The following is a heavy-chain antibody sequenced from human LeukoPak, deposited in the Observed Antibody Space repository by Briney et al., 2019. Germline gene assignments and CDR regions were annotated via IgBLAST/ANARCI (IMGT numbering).Heavy chain of an antibody. Sequence: GKSLRLSCAASGFTFRSYGIHWVRQAPGKGLEWVAVIWYDGSNKYYADSAKGRFTISRDNSENTLYLQMNSLRAEDTALYYCASDGIAVDRGIGYFDYWGQGTLVTVSS. J-gene: IGHJ4*02. CDR1: GFTFRSYG. CDR3: ASDGIAVDRGIGYFDY. CDR2: IWYDGSNK. D-gene: IGHD6-13*01. V-gene: IGHV3-33*01.